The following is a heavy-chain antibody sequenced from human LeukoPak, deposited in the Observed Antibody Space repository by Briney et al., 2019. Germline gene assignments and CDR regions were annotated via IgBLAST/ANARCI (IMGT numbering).Heavy chain of an antibody. J-gene: IGHJ3*02. D-gene: IGHD2-15*01. V-gene: IGHV1-18*01. CDR1: GYTFSNYG. Sequence: ASVKVSCKASGYTFSNYGISWVRQAPGQGLEWMGWISAYNGDTNYAQKLQGRLTTTTDTSTSTAYMELRSLRSDDTAVYFCARDSGLKDYSGVSCYRAFDIWGQGTMITVSS. CDR3: ARDSGLKDYSGVSCYRAFDI. CDR2: ISAYNGDT.